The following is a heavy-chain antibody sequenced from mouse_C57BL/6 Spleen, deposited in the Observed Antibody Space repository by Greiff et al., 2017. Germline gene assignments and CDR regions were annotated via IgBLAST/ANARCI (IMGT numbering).Heavy chain of an antibody. CDR1: GYAFTNYL. CDR3: ARNYGSSYDY. D-gene: IGHD1-1*01. CDR2: INPGSGGT. J-gene: IGHJ2*01. V-gene: IGHV1-54*01. Sequence: QVQLQQSGAELVRPGTSVKVSCKASGYAFTNYLIEWVKQRPGQGLEWIGVINPGSGGTNYNEKFKSKATLTADKSSSTAYMQLSSLTSEDSAVYFCARNYGSSYDYWGQGTTLTVSS.